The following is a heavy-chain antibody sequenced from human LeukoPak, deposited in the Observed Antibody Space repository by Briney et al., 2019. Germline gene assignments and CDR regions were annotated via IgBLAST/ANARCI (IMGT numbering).Heavy chain of an antibody. CDR3: ARSGNYYDTSGLSH. CDR2: ISSSSSTM. D-gene: IGHD3-22*01. Sequence: GGSLRLSCAASGFTFSSYGMTWVRQAPGKGLEWVSYISSSSSTMYYADSVKGRFTISRDNAKRSLFLQMNSLRDDDTAVYYCARSGNYYDTSGLSHWGQGTLVSVSS. V-gene: IGHV3-48*02. CDR1: GFTFSSYG. J-gene: IGHJ4*02.